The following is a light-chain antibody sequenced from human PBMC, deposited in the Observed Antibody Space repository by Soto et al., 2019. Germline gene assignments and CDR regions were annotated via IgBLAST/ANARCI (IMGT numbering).Light chain of an antibody. CDR1: QSINSW. CDR2: KAS. J-gene: IGKJ1*01. CDR3: QQYNSYSWT. Sequence: DIQMTQSPSTLSASVGDRVTITCRASQSINSWLAWYQQKAGKAPKLLIYKASSLESEVPSRFSGSGSGTEFTLSISSLQPDDFATYYCQQYNSYSWTFGQGTKVEIK. V-gene: IGKV1-5*03.